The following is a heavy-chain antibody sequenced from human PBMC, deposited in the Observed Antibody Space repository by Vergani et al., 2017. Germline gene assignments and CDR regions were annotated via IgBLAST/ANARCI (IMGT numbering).Heavy chain of an antibody. D-gene: IGHD2-2*01. CDR3: GKVCGSTSCPYGGGAFDV. J-gene: IGHJ3*01. V-gene: IGHV3-23*01. CDR1: GFTFNSYA. Sequence: QLLESGGGLIQPGGSLRLSCAASGFTFNSYAMTWVRQAPGKGLEWVSGINDNGGSTYYADSVKGRFTISRDNSKNTLYRQMTDLRAEDTATYYCGKVCGSTSCPYGGGAFDVLGHGTMVTVSS. CDR2: INDNGGST.